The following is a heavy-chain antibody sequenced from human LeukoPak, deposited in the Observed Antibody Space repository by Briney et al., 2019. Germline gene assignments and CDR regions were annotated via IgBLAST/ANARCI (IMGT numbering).Heavy chain of an antibody. CDR3: ARDRLGGDLTGESLY. CDR1: GYPFDNFG. V-gene: IGHV1-18*01. Sequence: ASVKGSCKASGYPFDNFGLTWVRQAPGQGLEWMGWISAYNGNTHYAQKFRGRLTMTTDTSTTTAYLELRSLKSDDTAVYYCARDRLGGDLTGESLYWGQGTLVTVSS. J-gene: IGHJ4*02. CDR2: ISAYNGNT. D-gene: IGHD4-17*01.